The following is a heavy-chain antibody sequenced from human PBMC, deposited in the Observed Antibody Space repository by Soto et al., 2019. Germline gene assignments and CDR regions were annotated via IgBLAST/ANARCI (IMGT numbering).Heavy chain of an antibody. Sequence: PSETLSLTCAVYGGSFSCYYWSWIRQPPGKGLEWIGEINHSGSTNYNPSLKSRVTISVDTSKNQFSLKLSSVTAADTAVYYCARRITIFGVVTNNWFDPWGQGTLVTVSS. CDR2: INHSGST. CDR3: ARRITIFGVVTNNWFDP. V-gene: IGHV4-34*01. CDR1: GGSFSCYY. J-gene: IGHJ5*02. D-gene: IGHD3-3*01.